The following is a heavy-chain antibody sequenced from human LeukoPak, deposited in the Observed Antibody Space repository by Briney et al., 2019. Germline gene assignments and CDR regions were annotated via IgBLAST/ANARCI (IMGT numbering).Heavy chain of an antibody. CDR1: GGSITNYY. D-gene: IGHD6-13*01. Sequence: SETLSLTCTVSGGSITNYYWSCIRQPPGKGLEWIGYVYYSGSTNYNPSLKSRVTISVDTSKNQFSLKVSSVTAADTAVYYCARLSRGAAAGFDYWGQGALVTVSS. J-gene: IGHJ4*02. CDR3: ARLSRGAAAGFDY. CDR2: VYYSGST. V-gene: IGHV4-59*08.